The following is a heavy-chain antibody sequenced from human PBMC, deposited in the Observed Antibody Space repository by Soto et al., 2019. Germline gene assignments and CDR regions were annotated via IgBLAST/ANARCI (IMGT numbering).Heavy chain of an antibody. CDR2: IYYSGST. CDR1: GGSISSGGYY. D-gene: IGHD2-2*01. Sequence: SETLSLTCTVSGGSISSGGYYWSWIRQHPGKGLEWIGYIYYSGSTYYNPSLKSRVTISVDTSKNQFSLKLSSVTAADTAVYYCARGVVVVPAAMSYWFDPSGQGTLVTVSS. J-gene: IGHJ5*02. V-gene: IGHV4-31*03. CDR3: ARGVVVVPAAMSYWFDP.